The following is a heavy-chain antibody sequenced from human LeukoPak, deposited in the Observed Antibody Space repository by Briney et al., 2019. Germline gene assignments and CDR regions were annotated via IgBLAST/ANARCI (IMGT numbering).Heavy chain of an antibody. CDR1: GGSISGFY. CDR3: ARARSRPPWYMDV. CDR2: IYNSGNT. D-gene: IGHD6-13*01. V-gene: IGHV4-59*01. Sequence: SETLSLTCTVSGGSISGFYWSWIRQSPGEGLEWIGYIYNSGNTDYNPSLKSRVTISVDTSKNQFSLKLSSVTAADTAVYYCARARSRPPWYMDVWGKGTTVTISS. J-gene: IGHJ6*03.